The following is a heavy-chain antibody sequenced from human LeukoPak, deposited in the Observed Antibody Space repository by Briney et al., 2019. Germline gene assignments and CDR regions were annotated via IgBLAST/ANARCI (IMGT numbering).Heavy chain of an antibody. CDR2: IIGSVAST. V-gene: IGHV3-23*01. Sequence: GGSLRLSCAASGFPFASYAMSWVRQTPGKGLEWVSLIIGSVASTYYADSVKGRFTISRDNSKNTLYLQMNSLRADDTAVYFCAKGGYDYIEVGYFDYWAREPWSPSPQ. CDR1: GFPFASYA. J-gene: IGHJ4*02. CDR3: AKGGYDYIEVGYFDY. D-gene: IGHD5-12*01.